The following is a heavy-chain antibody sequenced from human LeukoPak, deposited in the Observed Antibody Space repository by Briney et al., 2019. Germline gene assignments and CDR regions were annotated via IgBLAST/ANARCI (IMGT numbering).Heavy chain of an antibody. D-gene: IGHD2-2*01. Sequence: PGGSLRLSCAASGLTVSSNYMSWVRQAPGKGLEWVSVIYSGGSTYYADSVKGRFTISRDNAHNSLYLQMSSLRAEDTAVYYCARRYCSSTSCTLDYWGQGTLVTVSS. V-gene: IGHV3-66*04. CDR3: ARRYCSSTSCTLDY. CDR2: IYSGGST. CDR1: GLTVSSNY. J-gene: IGHJ4*02.